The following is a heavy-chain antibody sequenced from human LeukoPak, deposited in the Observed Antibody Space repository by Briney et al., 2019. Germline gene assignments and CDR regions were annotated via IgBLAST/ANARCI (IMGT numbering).Heavy chain of an antibody. CDR3: AKDPCTDGVCYTSSYYGMDV. V-gene: IGHV3-23*01. CDR1: GFTFSSCA. J-gene: IGHJ6*02. D-gene: IGHD2-8*01. CDR2: ISGSSLSA. Sequence: GGSLRLSCAASGFTFSSCAMSWVRQAPGKGLEWVSVISGSSLSAYYADSVKGRFTISRDSSKNTLYLQMNSLGVEDTAVYYCAKDPCTDGVCYTSSYYGMDVWGLGTTVTVSS.